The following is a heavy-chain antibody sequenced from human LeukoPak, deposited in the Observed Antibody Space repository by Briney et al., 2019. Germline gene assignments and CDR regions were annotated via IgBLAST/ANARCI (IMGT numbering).Heavy chain of an antibody. CDR1: GYTFTSYY. CDR3: ARLGWNDDY. Sequence: ASVKVSCKASGYTFTSYYMHWVRQAPGQGLEWMGIINPSGGSTSYAQKFQGRVNMTRDKSTRTVYMELGSLRSEDTAVYYCARLGWNDDYWGQGTLLTVSS. J-gene: IGHJ4*02. D-gene: IGHD1-1*01. CDR2: INPSGGST. V-gene: IGHV1-46*01.